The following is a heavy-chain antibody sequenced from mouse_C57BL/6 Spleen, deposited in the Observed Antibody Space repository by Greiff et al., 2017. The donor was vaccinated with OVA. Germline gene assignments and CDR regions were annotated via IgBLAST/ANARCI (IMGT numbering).Heavy chain of an antibody. CDR1: GYSFTGYF. CDR3: ARGNLRGSDFDY. D-gene: IGHD1-1*01. J-gene: IGHJ2*01. CDR2: INPYNGDT. V-gene: IGHV1-20*01. Sequence: VQLQQSGPELVKPGDSVKISCKASGYSFTGYFMNWVMQSHGTSLEWIGRINPYNGDTFYNQKFKGKATLTVDKSSSTAHMELRSLTSEDSAVYYCARGNLRGSDFDYWGQGTTLTVSS.